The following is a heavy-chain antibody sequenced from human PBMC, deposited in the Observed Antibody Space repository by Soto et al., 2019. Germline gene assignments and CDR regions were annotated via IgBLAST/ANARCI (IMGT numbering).Heavy chain of an antibody. D-gene: IGHD2-8*01. V-gene: IGHV3-30-3*01. CDR1: GFTFSSYA. J-gene: IGHJ4*02. Sequence: PGGSLRLSCAASGFTFSSYAMHWVRQAPGKGLEWVAVISYDGSNKYYADSVKGRFTVSRDNSKNTLYLQMNSLRAEDTAVYYCARYPRILNGPFDYWGQGTLVTVS. CDR3: ARYPRILNGPFDY. CDR2: ISYDGSNK.